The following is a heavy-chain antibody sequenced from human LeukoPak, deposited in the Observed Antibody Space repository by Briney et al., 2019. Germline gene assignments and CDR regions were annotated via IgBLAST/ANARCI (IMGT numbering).Heavy chain of an antibody. V-gene: IGHV5-51*03. Sequence: NPRESLKISCKGSGYSFPNYWIAWVRQMPGKGLEWMGIIYPGDSDTRYSPSFQGQVTISADKSISTAYLQWSSLKASDTAMYYCARRSYYDSSGYRSYWYFDLWGRGTLVAVSS. CDR1: GYSFPNYW. J-gene: IGHJ2*01. CDR2: IYPGDSDT. D-gene: IGHD3-22*01. CDR3: ARRSYYDSSGYRSYWYFDL.